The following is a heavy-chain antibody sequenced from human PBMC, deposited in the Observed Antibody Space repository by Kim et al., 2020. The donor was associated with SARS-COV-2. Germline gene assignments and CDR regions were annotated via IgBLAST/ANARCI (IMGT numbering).Heavy chain of an antibody. V-gene: IGHV3-7*03. CDR3: ARGGSRYFSY. D-gene: IGHD6-13*01. J-gene: IGHJ4*02. CDR2: MKEDGSEK. Sequence: GSLRLSCAASGFTFSSFWMSWVRHAPGKGLEWVANMKEDGSEKYYVDSVTGRFTLSRDNVKNSLYLQMNSLRAEDTAVYYCARGGSRYFSYWGQGTLVTVSS. CDR1: GFTFSSFW.